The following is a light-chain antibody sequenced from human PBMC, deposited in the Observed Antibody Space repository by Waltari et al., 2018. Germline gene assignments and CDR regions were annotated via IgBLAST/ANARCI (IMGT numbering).Light chain of an antibody. J-gene: IGKJ1*01. CDR3: MQGTHWPPWT. CDR2: KVS. CDR1: QSLVHSDGKTY. V-gene: IGKV2-30*02. Sequence: DVVMTQSPLSLSVTLGQPASISCKSSQSLVHSDGKTYLNWYQQRPGQSPRRLLYKVSTRDSGVPDRFSGSGSGTDFTLKSSRVEAEDVGVYYCMQGTHWPPWTFGQGTKVEIK.